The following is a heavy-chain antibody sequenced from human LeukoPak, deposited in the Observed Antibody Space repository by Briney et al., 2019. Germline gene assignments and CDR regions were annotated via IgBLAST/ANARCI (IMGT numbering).Heavy chain of an antibody. CDR1: GFTFSSYS. J-gene: IGHJ6*03. V-gene: IGHV3-21*01. D-gene: IGHD1-7*01. CDR2: ISSSSSYI. Sequence: GGSLRLSCAASGFTFSSYSMNWVRQAPGKGLEWVSSISSSSSYIYYADSVKGRFTISRDNAKNSLYLQMNSLRAEDTAVYYCARDAPPWTLELLARYYYYYYMDVWGKGTTVTVCS. CDR3: ARDAPPWTLELLARYYYYYYMDV.